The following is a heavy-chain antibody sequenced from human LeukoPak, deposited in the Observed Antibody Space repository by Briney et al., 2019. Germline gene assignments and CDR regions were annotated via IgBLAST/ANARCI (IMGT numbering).Heavy chain of an antibody. D-gene: IGHD6-19*01. CDR2: IYYSGST. CDR1: GGSISSYC. J-gene: IGHJ4*02. CDR3: ARETGYSSGPFDY. Sequence: SETLSLTCTVSGGSISSYCWSWIRQPPGKGLEWIGYIYYSGSTNYNPSLKSRVTISVDTSKNQFSLKLSSVTAADTAVYYCARETGYSSGPFDYWGQGTLVTVSS. V-gene: IGHV4-59*01.